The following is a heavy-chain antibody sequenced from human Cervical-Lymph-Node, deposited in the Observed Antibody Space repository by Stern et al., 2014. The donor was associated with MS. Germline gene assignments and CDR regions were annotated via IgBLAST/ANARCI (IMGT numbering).Heavy chain of an antibody. CDR1: GYMFASHW. J-gene: IGHJ5*02. Sequence: VQLVQSGAEVKKPGESLKISCKASGYMFASHWIGWVRQMPGKGLEWMGIIDPGDSNTIYSPSSQGQVTISVDKSTSTAYLQWSSLKASDTAMYYCARVNGGNSDWFDPWGQGTLVTVSS. V-gene: IGHV5-51*01. CDR3: ARVNGGNSDWFDP. CDR2: IDPGDSNT. D-gene: IGHD4-23*01.